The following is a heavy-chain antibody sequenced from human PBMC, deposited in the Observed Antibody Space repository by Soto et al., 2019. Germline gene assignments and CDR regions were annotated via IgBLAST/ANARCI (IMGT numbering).Heavy chain of an antibody. CDR2: IYPGDSDT. Sequence: PGESLKISCKGSGYSFTSYWIGWVRQMPGKGLEWMGIIYPGDSDTRYSPSFQGQVTISADKSISTAYLQWSSLKASDTAMYYCAILSEMATIPYYYGMDVWGQGTTVTVSS. J-gene: IGHJ6*02. CDR3: AILSEMATIPYYYGMDV. D-gene: IGHD5-12*01. V-gene: IGHV5-51*01. CDR1: GYSFTSYW.